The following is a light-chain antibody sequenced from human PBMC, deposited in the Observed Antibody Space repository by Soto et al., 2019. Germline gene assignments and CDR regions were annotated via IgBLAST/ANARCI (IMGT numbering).Light chain of an antibody. V-gene: IGKV3-11*01. CDR3: HQRSDWPRT. Sequence: EIVLTQSPATLSLSPGERATLSCRASQSVSRYLAWYQHKPGQAPRLLIYDASDRATGIPARFSGSGSGTDFTLTISSLEPEDFAVYYCHQRSDWPRTFGQGTKVEI. CDR1: QSVSRY. CDR2: DAS. J-gene: IGKJ1*01.